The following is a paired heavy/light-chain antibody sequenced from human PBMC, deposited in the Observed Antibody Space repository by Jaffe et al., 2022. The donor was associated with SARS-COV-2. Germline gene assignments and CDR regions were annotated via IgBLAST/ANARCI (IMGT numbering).Light chain of an antibody. CDR2: AAS. Sequence: DIQMTQSPSSLSASVGDRVTITCRASQGIRNDLGWYQQKPGKAPKRLIYAASSLQSGVPSRFSGSGSGTEFTLTISSLQPEDFATYYCLQHNSYPLTFGQGTKVEIK. V-gene: IGKV1-17*01. CDR3: LQHNSYPLT. CDR1: QGIRND. J-gene: IGKJ1*01.
Heavy chain of an antibody. CDR1: GFTFSSYA. J-gene: IGHJ4*02. Sequence: QVQLVESGGGVVQPGRSLRLSCAASGFTFSSYAMHWVRQAPGKGLEWVAVISYDGSNKYYADSVKGRFTISRDNSKNTLYLQMNSLRAEDTAVYYCARALDEKYYDILTGYYPVSAGCDYWGQGTLVTVSS. D-gene: IGHD3-9*01. V-gene: IGHV3-30*04. CDR2: ISYDGSNK. CDR3: ARALDEKYYDILTGYYPVSAGCDY.